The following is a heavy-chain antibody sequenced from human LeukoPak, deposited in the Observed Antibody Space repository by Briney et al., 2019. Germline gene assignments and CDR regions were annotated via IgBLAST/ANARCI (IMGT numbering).Heavy chain of an antibody. CDR3: AREGYCSGGSCYSAGHYYYGMDV. Sequence: PGGSLRLSCAASGFTFSIYWMSWVREAPGEGLEGVANIKQDGSEKYHVDSVKGRFTISRDNAKNSLYLQMNSLIAEDTAGYYCAREGYCSGGSCYSAGHYYYGMDVWGQGTTVTVSS. J-gene: IGHJ6*02. CDR1: GFTFSIYW. D-gene: IGHD2-15*01. CDR2: IKQDGSEK. V-gene: IGHV3-7*01.